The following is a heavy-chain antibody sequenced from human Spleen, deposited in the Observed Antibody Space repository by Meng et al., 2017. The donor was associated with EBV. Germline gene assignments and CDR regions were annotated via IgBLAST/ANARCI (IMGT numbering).Heavy chain of an antibody. J-gene: IGHJ4*01. Sequence: HLVEAETEGYKTAASVAISLNASGHTSIHYVSNWVRQAPGQGLEWMVWVSPHNGYTTYAQNLKGRVTMTTDTSTNTAYMTLRSLRSDDTAVYYCARDRSEMAGSWGGYWGQGSLVTVSS. V-gene: IGHV1-18*01. CDR3: ARDRSEMAGSWGGY. CDR2: VSPHNGYT. CDR1: GHTSIHYV. D-gene: IGHD5-24*01.